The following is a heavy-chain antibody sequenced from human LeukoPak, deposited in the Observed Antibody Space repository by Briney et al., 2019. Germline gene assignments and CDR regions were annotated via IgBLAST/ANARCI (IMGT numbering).Heavy chain of an antibody. D-gene: IGHD6-6*01. CDR1: GFTFSSYA. CDR2: ISYDGSNK. CDR3: ARVGPGAARQDY. Sequence: SGGSLRLSCAASGFTFSSYAMHWVRQAPGKGLEWVAVISYDGSNKYYADSVKGRFTISRDNSKNTLYLQMNSLRAEDTAVYYCARVGPGAARQDYRGQGTLVTVSS. V-gene: IGHV3-30*04. J-gene: IGHJ4*02.